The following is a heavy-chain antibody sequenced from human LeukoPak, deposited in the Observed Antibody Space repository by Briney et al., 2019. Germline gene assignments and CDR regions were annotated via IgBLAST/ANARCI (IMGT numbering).Heavy chain of an antibody. D-gene: IGHD2-15*01. Sequence: SVKVSCKASGGTFSSYAISWVRQAPGQGLEWMGGIIPIFGTANYAQKFQGRVTITADESTSTAYMELSSLRSEGTAVYYCARDYHKYCRGGSCHANWGQGTLVTVSS. J-gene: IGHJ4*02. V-gene: IGHV1-69*13. CDR3: ARDYHKYCRGGSCHAN. CDR1: GGTFSSYA. CDR2: IIPIFGTA.